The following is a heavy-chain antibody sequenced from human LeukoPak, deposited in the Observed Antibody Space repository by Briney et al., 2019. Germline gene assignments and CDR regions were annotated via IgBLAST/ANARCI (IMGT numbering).Heavy chain of an antibody. CDR3: ARADCSSTSCYGSDAFDI. Sequence: ASVKVSCKASGYTFTGYYMHWVRQAPGQGLEWMGWINPNSGGTNYAQKFQGWVTMTRDTSISTAYMELSRLRSDDTAVYYCARADCSSTSCYGSDAFDIWGQGTMVTVSS. CDR2: INPNSGGT. CDR1: GYTFTGYY. J-gene: IGHJ3*02. V-gene: IGHV1-2*04. D-gene: IGHD2-2*01.